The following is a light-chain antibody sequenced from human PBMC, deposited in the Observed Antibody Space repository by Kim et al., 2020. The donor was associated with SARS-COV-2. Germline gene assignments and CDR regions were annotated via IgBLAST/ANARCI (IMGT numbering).Light chain of an antibody. J-gene: IGLJ2*01. CDR1: SLRSYY. Sequence: SSELTQDPVVSVALGQTVRITCQGDSLRSYYASFYQQKPGQAPVLVIYGKNNRPSGIPDRFSGSSSGNTASLTITGAQAEDEADYYCNSRDSSGNHVVFGGGTQRTVL. V-gene: IGLV3-19*01. CDR2: GKN. CDR3: NSRDSSGNHVV.